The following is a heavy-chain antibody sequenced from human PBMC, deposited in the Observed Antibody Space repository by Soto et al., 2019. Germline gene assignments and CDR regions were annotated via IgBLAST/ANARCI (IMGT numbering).Heavy chain of an antibody. V-gene: IGHV3-13*01. Sequence: GGSLRLSCAASGFTFSSYDMHWVRQATGKGLEWVSAIGTAGDTYYPGSVKGRFTISRENAKNSLYLQMNSLRAVDTAVYYCARAPNYDFWSGYSYYYYGMDVWGQGTTVTVSS. D-gene: IGHD3-3*01. CDR1: GFTFSSYD. CDR3: ARAPNYDFWSGYSYYYYGMDV. J-gene: IGHJ6*02. CDR2: IGTAGDT.